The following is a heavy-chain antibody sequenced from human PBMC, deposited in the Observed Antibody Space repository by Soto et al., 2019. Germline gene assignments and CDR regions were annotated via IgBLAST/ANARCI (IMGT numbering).Heavy chain of an antibody. CDR2: IIPIFGTA. CDR1: GGTFSSYA. V-gene: IGHV1-69*06. Sequence: SVKVSCKASGGTFSSYAISWVRQAPGQGLEWMGGIIPIFGTANYAQKFQGRVTITADKSTSTAYMELSSLRSEDTAVFYCARDPRYGSGSYNYYYGMDVWGQGTTVTVSS. CDR3: ARDPRYGSGSYNYYYGMDV. J-gene: IGHJ6*02. D-gene: IGHD3-10*01.